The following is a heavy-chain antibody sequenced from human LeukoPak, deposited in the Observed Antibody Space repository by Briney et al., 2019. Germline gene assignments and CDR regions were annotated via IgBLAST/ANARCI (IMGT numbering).Heavy chain of an antibody. V-gene: IGHV3-23*01. CDR1: GFTVSSNY. Sequence: GGSLRLSCAASGFTVSSNYMSWVRQAPGKGLEWVSAISGRGSTAHSADSVKDRFTISRDNSQNTLYLQMDSLRAEDTALYFCATQKPLTVFGVGRGAFDIWGRGTMVTVS. J-gene: IGHJ3*02. D-gene: IGHD3-3*01. CDR2: ISGRGSTA. CDR3: ATQKPLTVFGVGRGAFDI.